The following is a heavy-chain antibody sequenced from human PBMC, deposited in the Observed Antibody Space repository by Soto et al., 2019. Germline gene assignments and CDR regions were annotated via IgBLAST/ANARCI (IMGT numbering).Heavy chain of an antibody. CDR2: MNPNSGNT. D-gene: IGHD3-3*01. J-gene: IGHJ6*03. Sequence: ASVKVSCKASGYTFTSYDINWVRQATGQGHEWMGWMNPNSGNTGYAQKFQGRDTMTRNTSIRTAYMELSSLRYEDTAVYYCARVPYYVFCSGYLATKYYYYYYMVLWGKGTTVTVSS. V-gene: IGHV1-8*01. CDR1: GYTFTSYD. CDR3: ARVPYYVFCSGYLATKYYYYYYMVL.